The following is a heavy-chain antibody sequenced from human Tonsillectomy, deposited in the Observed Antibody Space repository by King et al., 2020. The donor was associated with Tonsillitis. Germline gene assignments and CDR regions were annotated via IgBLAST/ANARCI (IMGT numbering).Heavy chain of an antibody. CDR3: AKDSPPWNFDRSGYRGYFDS. D-gene: IGHD3-22*01. Sequence: DVQLVESGGGLVQPGGSLRLSCAASGFTFNSYGMSWVRQAPGKGLEWVSAITSNSANTYYADSVKGRFTISRDNSKNTLYLQMNRLRADDTAVYYCAKDSPPWNFDRSGYRGYFDSWGQGTLVTVSS. CDR1: GFTFNSYG. J-gene: IGHJ4*02. V-gene: IGHV3-23*04. CDR2: ITSNSANT.